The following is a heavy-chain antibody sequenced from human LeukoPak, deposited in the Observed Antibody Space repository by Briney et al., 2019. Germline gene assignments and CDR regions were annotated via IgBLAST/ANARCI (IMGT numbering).Heavy chain of an antibody. Sequence: PSETLSLTCTVSGYSISSGYYWGWIRQPPGKGLVWIGSIYHSGSTYYNPSLKSRVTISVDTSKNQFSLKLSSVTAADTAVYYCARILHYYGSGSYIPPIRYFDYWGQGTLVTVSS. D-gene: IGHD3-10*01. CDR2: IYHSGST. J-gene: IGHJ4*02. V-gene: IGHV4-38-2*02. CDR1: GYSISSGYY. CDR3: ARILHYYGSGSYIPPIRYFDY.